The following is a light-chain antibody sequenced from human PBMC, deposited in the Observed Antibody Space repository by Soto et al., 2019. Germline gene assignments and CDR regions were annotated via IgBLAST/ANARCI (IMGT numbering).Light chain of an antibody. CDR1: SSDVGGYNY. Sequence: QSALTQPASVSGSPGQSITISCTGTSSDVGGYNYVSWYQQHPGKAPNLMIYEVSNRPSGVSNRFSGSKSGNTASLTISGLQAEDEADYYCSSYTRRSTYVFGTGTQLTVL. V-gene: IGLV2-14*01. CDR3: SSYTRRSTYV. J-gene: IGLJ1*01. CDR2: EVS.